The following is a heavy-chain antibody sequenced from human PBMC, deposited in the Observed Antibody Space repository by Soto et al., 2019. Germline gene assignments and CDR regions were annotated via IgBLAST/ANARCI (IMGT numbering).Heavy chain of an antibody. CDR1: GFTFSSYA. J-gene: IGHJ3*02. D-gene: IGHD2-21*02. V-gene: IGHV3-30-3*01. CDR2: ISYDGSNK. CDR3: ARDHAFYCGGDCYYDAFDI. Sequence: QPGGSLRLSCAASGFTFSSYAMHWVRQAPGKGLEWVAVISYDGSNKYYADSVKGRFTISRDNSKNTLYLQMNSLRAEDTAVYYCARDHAFYCGGDCYYDAFDIWGQGTMVTVSS.